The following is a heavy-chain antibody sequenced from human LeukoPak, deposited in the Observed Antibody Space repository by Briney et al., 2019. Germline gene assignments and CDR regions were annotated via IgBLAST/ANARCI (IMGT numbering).Heavy chain of an antibody. D-gene: IGHD6-19*01. J-gene: IGHJ4*02. CDR3: ARESVAFSSGWYAGDY. CDR2: ISYDGSNK. Sequence: GRSLRLSCAASGFTFRSYAMHWVRQAPGKGLEWVAVISYDGSNKYYADSVKGRFTISRDNSKNTLYLQMNSLRAEDTAVYYCARESVAFSSGWYAGDYWGQGTLVTVSS. CDR1: GFTFRSYA. V-gene: IGHV3-30*04.